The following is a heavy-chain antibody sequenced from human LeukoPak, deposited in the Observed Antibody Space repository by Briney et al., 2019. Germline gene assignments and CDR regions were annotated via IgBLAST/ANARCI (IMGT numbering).Heavy chain of an antibody. Sequence: SETLSLTCAVYGGSFSGYYWSWIRQPPGKGLEWIGEINHSGSTNYNPSLKSRVTISVDTSKNQFSLKLSSVTAADTAVYYCARVGYSSGWEPTGTYGMDVWGQGTTVTVSS. J-gene: IGHJ6*02. CDR1: GGSFSGYY. D-gene: IGHD6-19*01. V-gene: IGHV4-34*01. CDR3: ARVGYSSGWEPTGTYGMDV. CDR2: INHSGST.